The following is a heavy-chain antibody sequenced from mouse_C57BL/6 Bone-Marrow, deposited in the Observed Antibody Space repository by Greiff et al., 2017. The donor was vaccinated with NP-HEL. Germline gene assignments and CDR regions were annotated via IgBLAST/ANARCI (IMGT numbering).Heavy chain of an antibody. CDR2: ISSGGSYT. V-gene: IGHV5-6*02. Sequence: EVMLVESGGDLVKPGGSLKLSCAASGFTFSSYGMSWVRQTPDKRLEWVATISSGGSYTYYPDSVKGRSTIPRDNAKNTLYLQMSSLKSEDTAMYYCARQGFAYWGQGTLVTVSA. CDR1: GFTFSSYG. J-gene: IGHJ3*01. CDR3: ARQGFAY.